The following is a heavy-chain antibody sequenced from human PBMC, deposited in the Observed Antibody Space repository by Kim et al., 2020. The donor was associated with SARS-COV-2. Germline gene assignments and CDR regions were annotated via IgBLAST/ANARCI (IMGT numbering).Heavy chain of an antibody. CDR2: IVVGSGNT. J-gene: IGHJ3*02. V-gene: IGHV1-58*01. D-gene: IGHD4-17*01. CDR1: GFTFTSSA. Sequence: SVKVSCKASGFTFTSSAVQWVRQARGQRLEWIGWIVVGSGNTNYAQKFQERVTITRDMSTSTAYMELSSLRSEDTAVYYCAADRPGTHGDYNHDAFDIWGQGTMVTVSS. CDR3: AADRPGTHGDYNHDAFDI.